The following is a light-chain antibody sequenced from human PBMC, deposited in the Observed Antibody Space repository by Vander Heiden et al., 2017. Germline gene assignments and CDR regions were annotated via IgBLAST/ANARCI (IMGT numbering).Light chain of an antibody. CDR3: QSYDSSLSGYVV. CDR1: CSNTGAGYD. V-gene: IGLV1-40*01. CDR2: GNS. J-gene: IGLJ2*01. Sequence: QSVLTLPPSVSGAPGQRVRISCTGRCSNTGAGYDVHWDQQLPGTATKRPIYGNSNRPSGVPDRFSGSKSGTSASLAITGLQAEDEADYYCQSYDSSLSGYVVVGGGTKLTVL.